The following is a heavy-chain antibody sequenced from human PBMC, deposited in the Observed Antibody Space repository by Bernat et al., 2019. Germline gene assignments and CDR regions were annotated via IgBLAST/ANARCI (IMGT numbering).Heavy chain of an antibody. Sequence: QVQLQESGPGLVKPAGTLSLTCAVSGGSISSSNWWSWVRQPPGNGLEWIGEIYQSGSTNYNPSLKSRLTISIDKSNNQFSLKLTSVTAADTAVYYCARDHYYGSGSYFPHLDYWGRGTLVTVSS. J-gene: IGHJ4*02. CDR2: IYQSGST. CDR1: GGSISSSNW. V-gene: IGHV4-4*02. D-gene: IGHD3-10*01. CDR3: ARDHYYGSGSYFPHLDY.